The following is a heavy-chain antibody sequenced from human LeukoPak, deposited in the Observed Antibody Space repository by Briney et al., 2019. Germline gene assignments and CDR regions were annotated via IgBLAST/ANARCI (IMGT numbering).Heavy chain of an antibody. CDR2: IYHSGST. V-gene: IGHV4-59*01. D-gene: IGHD6-13*01. CDR1: NGSLSSYY. CDR3: ATGYSSTWYYFDY. Sequence: SETLSLTCTVSNGSLSSYYWSWIRQPPGKGLEWIGYIYHSGSTNYNPSLKSRVTISADTSKDQFSLKLASVTAADTAVYYCATGYSSTWYYFDYWGQGTLVTVSS. J-gene: IGHJ4*02.